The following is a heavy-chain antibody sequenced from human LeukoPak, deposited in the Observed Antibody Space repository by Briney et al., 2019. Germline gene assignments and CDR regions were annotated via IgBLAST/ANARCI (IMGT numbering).Heavy chain of an antibody. J-gene: IGHJ5*02. CDR1: GYSFTSYW. Sequence: GESLKISCKGSGYSFTSYWIGWVRQMPGKGLEWMGIIYPGDSDTRYSPSFQGQVTISADKSISTAYLQWSSLKASDTAMYYCASIKRDGDYENWFDPWGQGTLVTVSS. D-gene: IGHD4-17*01. CDR3: ASIKRDGDYENWFDP. CDR2: IYPGDSDT. V-gene: IGHV5-51*01.